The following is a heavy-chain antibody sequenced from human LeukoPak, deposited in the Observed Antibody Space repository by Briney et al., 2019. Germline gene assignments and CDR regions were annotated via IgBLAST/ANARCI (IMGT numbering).Heavy chain of an antibody. D-gene: IGHD1-1*01. J-gene: IGHJ4*02. Sequence: GASVKVSCKASGYTFTSYAMHWVRQAPGQRLEWMGWINAGNGNTKYSQEFQGRVTITRDTSASTAYVELSSLRSEDMAVYYCARTGTTWVYLGSWGQGTLVTVSS. CDR3: ARTGTTWVYLGS. CDR1: GYTFTSYA. CDR2: INAGNGNT. V-gene: IGHV1-3*03.